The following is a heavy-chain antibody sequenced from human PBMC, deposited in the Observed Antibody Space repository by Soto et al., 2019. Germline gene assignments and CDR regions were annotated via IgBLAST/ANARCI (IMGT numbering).Heavy chain of an antibody. CDR2: ISTDNGNT. CDR1: GYTFSSYC. D-gene: IGHD1-26*01. Sequence: GASVKVSCKASGYTFSSYCITWVRQAPGQGLEWLGWISTDNGNTNSAQNLQGRFTMTTDTSTTTAYMHLRSLRSDDTAVYFCARDARSGTYWPYYFDYWGQGTLVTVS. V-gene: IGHV1-18*01. J-gene: IGHJ4*02. CDR3: ARDARSGTYWPYYFDY.